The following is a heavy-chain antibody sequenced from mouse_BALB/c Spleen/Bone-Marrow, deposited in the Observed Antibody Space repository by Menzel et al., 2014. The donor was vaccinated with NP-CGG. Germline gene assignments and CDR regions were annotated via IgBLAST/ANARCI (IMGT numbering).Heavy chain of an antibody. CDR1: GFTFSSFG. V-gene: IGHV5-17*02. CDR2: ISSGSSTI. J-gene: IGHJ4*01. CDR3: ARCNTYDAMDY. Sequence: EVMLVESGGGLVQPGGSRKLSCAASGFTFSSFGMHWVRQAPEKGLEWVAYISSGSSTIYYADTVKGRFTISRDNPKNTLFLQMASLRSEDTAIYYCARCNTYDAMDYWGQGTSVTVSS. D-gene: IGHD5-1-1*01.